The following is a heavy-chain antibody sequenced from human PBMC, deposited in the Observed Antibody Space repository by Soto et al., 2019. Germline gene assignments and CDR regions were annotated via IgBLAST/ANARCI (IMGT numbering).Heavy chain of an antibody. D-gene: IGHD6-13*01. V-gene: IGHV4-31*03. CDR3: ARVSAAGTRWFDP. J-gene: IGHJ5*02. CDR2: IDYRGRT. CDR1: GASINSGGFY. Sequence: QVHLQESGPGLVKSSQTLSLTCTVSGASINSGGFYWSWVRQFPGKVLEWIGYIDYRGRTFYNPSLKSRATISRDTSKNQFSLEVNSVTAADTAVFFCARVSAAGTRWFDPWGQGTLVTVSS.